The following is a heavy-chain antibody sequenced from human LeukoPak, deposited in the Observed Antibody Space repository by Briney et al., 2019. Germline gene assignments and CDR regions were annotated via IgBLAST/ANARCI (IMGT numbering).Heavy chain of an antibody. CDR1: GGSISSSNW. D-gene: IGHD3-3*02. V-gene: IGHV4-4*02. CDR3: ARVLATQLYYFDY. CDR2: IYHSGST. J-gene: IGHJ4*02. Sequence: SETLSLTCAVSGGSISSSNWWSWVRQPPGKGLEWIGEIYHSGSTNYNPSLKSRVTISVDKSKNQFSLKLSSVTAADTAVYYCARVLATQLYYFDYWGQGTLVTVSS.